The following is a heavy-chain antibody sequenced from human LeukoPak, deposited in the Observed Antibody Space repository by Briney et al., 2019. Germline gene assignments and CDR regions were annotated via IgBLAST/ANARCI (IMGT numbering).Heavy chain of an antibody. V-gene: IGHV5-51*01. D-gene: IGHD3-22*01. J-gene: IGHJ3*02. CDR3: ARQNSGYYDSSGYYSDAFDI. CDR1: GYRFTSYW. Sequence: GESLKISCKGSGYRFTSYWIGWVRQMPGKGLEWMGIIYPGDSDTRYSPSFQGQVTISADKSISTAYLQWSRLKASDTAMYYCARQNSGYYDSSGYYSDAFDIWGQGTMVTVSS. CDR2: IYPGDSDT.